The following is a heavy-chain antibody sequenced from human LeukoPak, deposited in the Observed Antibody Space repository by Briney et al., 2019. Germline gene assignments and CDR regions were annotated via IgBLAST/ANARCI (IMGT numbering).Heavy chain of an antibody. V-gene: IGHV4-4*07. Sequence: SETLSLTCTVSGGSISSYYWSWIRQPAGKGLEWIGRIYTSGSTNYNPSLKSLVTMSVDTSKNQFSLKLSSVTAADTAVYYCARGYSSGWTLYYFDYWGQGTLVTVSS. CDR2: IYTSGST. CDR3: ARGYSSGWTLYYFDY. D-gene: IGHD6-19*01. CDR1: GGSISSYY. J-gene: IGHJ4*02.